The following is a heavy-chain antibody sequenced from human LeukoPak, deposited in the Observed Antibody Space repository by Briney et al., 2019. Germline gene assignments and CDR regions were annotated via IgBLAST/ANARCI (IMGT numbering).Heavy chain of an antibody. D-gene: IGHD3-9*01. CDR1: GGTFSSYA. J-gene: IGHJ4*02. Sequence: GASVKVSCKASGGTFSSYAISWVRQAPGQGLEWMGGIIPIFGTANYAQKFQGRVTITADESTSTAYMELSSLRSEDTAVYYCARESGDYDILTGYPGPYFDYWGQGTLVTVSS. V-gene: IGHV1-69*13. CDR2: IIPIFGTA. CDR3: ARESGDYDILTGYPGPYFDY.